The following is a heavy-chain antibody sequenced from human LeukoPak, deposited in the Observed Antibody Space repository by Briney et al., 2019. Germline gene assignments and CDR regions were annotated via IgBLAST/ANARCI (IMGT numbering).Heavy chain of an antibody. D-gene: IGHD6-13*01. J-gene: IGHJ4*02. V-gene: IGHV4-61*01. CDR1: GGSISSSSYY. CDR2: IYYSGST. Sequence: SETLSLTCTVSGGSISSSSYYWSWIRQPPGKGLEWIGYIYYSGSTNYNPSLKSQVTISVDTSKNQFSLKLSSVTAADTAVYYWAREGSQAAGIDYGGRGTLSPSPQ. CDR3: AREGSQAAGIDY.